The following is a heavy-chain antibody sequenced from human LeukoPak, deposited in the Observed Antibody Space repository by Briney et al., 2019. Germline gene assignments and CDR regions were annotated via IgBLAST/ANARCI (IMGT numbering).Heavy chain of an antibody. CDR3: ARLGCSGGSCYSGEDYFDY. V-gene: IGHV3-53*01. J-gene: IGHJ4*02. CDR2: IYSGGST. D-gene: IGHD2-15*01. CDR1: GFTVSSNY. Sequence: GGSLRLSCAASGFTVSSNYMSWVRQAPGKGLEWVSVIYSGGSTYYADSVKGRFTISRDNSKNTLYLQMNSLRAEDTAVYYCARLGCSGGSCYSGEDYFDYWGRGTLVTVSS.